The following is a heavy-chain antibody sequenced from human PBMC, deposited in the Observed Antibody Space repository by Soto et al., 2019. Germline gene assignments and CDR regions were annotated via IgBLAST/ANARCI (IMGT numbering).Heavy chain of an antibody. CDR1: GFTFSSYG. CDR2: ISYDGNKK. Sequence: GGSLRLSCAASGFTFSSYGMHWVRQAPGKGLEWVAIISYDGNKKYYADSVKGRFTISRDNSKNTLYLQMNSLRAEDTAIYFCAKDTGDCSRTKSNQGNNWFGPWGQGALVTASS. CDR3: AKDTGDCSRTKSNQGNNWFGP. V-gene: IGHV3-30*18. J-gene: IGHJ5*02. D-gene: IGHD2-2*01.